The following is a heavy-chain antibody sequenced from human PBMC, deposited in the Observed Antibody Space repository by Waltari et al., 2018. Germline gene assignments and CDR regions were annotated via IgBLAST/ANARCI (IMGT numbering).Heavy chain of an antibody. Sequence: EVLLVESGGGLVQPGGSLRLSCVVSGFTLSTYNMNWVRQAPGKGLGWVSYISSGGGTIYYAESVKGRFTISRDNARNSLYLQMNNLRAEDTAVYYCATRGGISNWGLDYWGQGTLVTVSS. CDR1: GFTLSTYN. V-gene: IGHV3-48*04. D-gene: IGHD7-27*01. J-gene: IGHJ4*02. CDR2: ISSGGGTI. CDR3: ATRGGISNWGLDY.